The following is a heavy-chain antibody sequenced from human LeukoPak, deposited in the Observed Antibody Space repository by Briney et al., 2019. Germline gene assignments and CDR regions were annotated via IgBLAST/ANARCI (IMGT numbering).Heavy chain of an antibody. CDR2: IKQDGSEK. CDR3: AREGISGYDHYDY. CDR1: GFTFSSYW. Sequence: PGGSLRLSCAASGFTFSSYWMSWVRQAPGKGLEWVANIKQDGSEKYYVDSVKGRFTISRGNAKNSLYLQMNSLRAEDTAVYYCAREGISGYDHYDYWGQGTLVTVSS. V-gene: IGHV3-7*01. J-gene: IGHJ4*02. D-gene: IGHD5-12*01.